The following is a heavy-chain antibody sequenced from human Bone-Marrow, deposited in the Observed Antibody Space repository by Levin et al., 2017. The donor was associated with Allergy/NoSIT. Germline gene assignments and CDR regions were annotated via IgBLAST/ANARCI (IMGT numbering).Heavy chain of an antibody. D-gene: IGHD3-10*01. CDR2: IYYTGST. J-gene: IGHJ5*02. Sequence: SQTLSLTCTVSGGSISSTSYYWGWIRQPPGKGLVWIGSIYYTGSTYYNSSLKSRVTISVDTSKNQFSLNLTSVTAADTAVYYCASSPTYYYGSGNLPWGQGTLVTVSS. CDR1: GGSISSTSYY. V-gene: IGHV4-39*01. CDR3: ASSPTYYYGSGNLP.